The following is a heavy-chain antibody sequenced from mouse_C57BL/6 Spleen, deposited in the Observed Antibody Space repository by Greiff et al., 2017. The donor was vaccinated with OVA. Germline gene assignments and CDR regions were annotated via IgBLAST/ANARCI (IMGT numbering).Heavy chain of an antibody. J-gene: IGHJ2*01. CDR1: GYTFTSYT. V-gene: IGHV1-4*01. CDR2: INPSSGYT. Sequence: QVQLQQSGAELARPGASVKMSCKASGYTFTSYTMHWVKQRPGQGLEWIGYINPSSGYTTYNQKFKDKATLTADKSSSTAYMQLSSLTSEDSAVYYCARSPLGTTVVAEDYWGQGTTLTVSS. D-gene: IGHD1-1*01. CDR3: ARSPLGTTVVAEDY.